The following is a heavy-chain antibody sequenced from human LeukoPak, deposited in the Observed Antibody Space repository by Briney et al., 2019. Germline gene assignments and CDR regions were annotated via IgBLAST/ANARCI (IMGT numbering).Heavy chain of an antibody. CDR1: GGSIGNYF. V-gene: IGHV4-59*08. CDR3: ARQERSITMIVVVMIPYYFDY. J-gene: IGHJ4*02. D-gene: IGHD3-22*01. CDR2: ILNSGTR. Sequence: SETLSLTCTVSGGSIGNYFWNWIRQPPGKGLEWIGYILNSGTRNYNPSLKSRVTISTDTSKNQFSLKLSSVTAADTAVYYCARQERSITMIVVVMIPYYFDYWAREPWSPSPQ.